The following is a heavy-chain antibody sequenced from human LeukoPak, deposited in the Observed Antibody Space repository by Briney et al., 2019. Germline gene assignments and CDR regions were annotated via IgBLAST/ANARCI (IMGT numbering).Heavy chain of an antibody. J-gene: IGHJ4*02. CDR1: GGSISSSSYY. D-gene: IGHD3-22*01. V-gene: IGHV4-39*01. CDR3: ARTLDYYDSSGYLFDY. CDR2: IYYSGST. Sequence: SETLSLTCTVSGGSISSSSYYWGWIRQPPGKGQEWIGSIYYSGSTYYNPSLKSRVTISVDTSKNQFSLKLSSVTAADTAVYYCARTLDYYDSSGYLFDYWGQGTLVTVSS.